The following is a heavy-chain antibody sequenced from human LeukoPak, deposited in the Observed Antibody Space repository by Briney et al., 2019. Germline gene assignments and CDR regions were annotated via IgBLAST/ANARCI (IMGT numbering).Heavy chain of an antibody. CDR3: AREDVVLVDAVRYQYYGMDV. V-gene: IGHV1-46*01. Sequence: GASVKVSCTASGYNFISYYMHWVRQAPGQGLEWMGIINPSGGSTSYAQKCQDRVTMTRDTSTSTVYMELSSLKSEDTAVYYCAREDVVLVDAVRYQYYGMDVWGQGTTVTVSS. J-gene: IGHJ6*02. CDR1: GYNFISYY. CDR2: INPSGGST. D-gene: IGHD2-8*01.